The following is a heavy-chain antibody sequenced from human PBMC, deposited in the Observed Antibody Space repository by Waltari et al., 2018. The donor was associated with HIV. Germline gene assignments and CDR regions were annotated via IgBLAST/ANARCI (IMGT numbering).Heavy chain of an antibody. CDR2: IYYMEST. D-gene: IGHD3-22*01. J-gene: IGHJ4*02. CDR1: GGPISSSRYH. CDR3: ARRSYYDSSGYYFDY. Sequence: QLQLQESGPGLVMPSETLSLTCAAPGGPISSSRYHWGWIRRPPGKGLEWIGSIYYMESTYYNPSLKSRVTISVDTSKNQFSLKLSSVTAADTAVYYCARRSYYDSSGYYFDYWGQGTLVTVSS. V-gene: IGHV4-39*01.